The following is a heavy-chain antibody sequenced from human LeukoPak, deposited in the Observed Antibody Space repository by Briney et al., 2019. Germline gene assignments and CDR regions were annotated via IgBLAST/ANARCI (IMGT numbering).Heavy chain of an antibody. CDR3: ARDVLTTYDTGGGYFDY. CDR2: IWYDGSNK. D-gene: IGHD3-9*01. Sequence: PGRSLRLSCVVSGFTFSSYGMHWVRQAPGKGLEWVALIWYDGSNKYYADSVKGRFTISRDNSKNTLYLQMNSLRADDTAVYYCARDVLTTYDTGGGYFDYWGQGTLVTVSS. CDR1: GFTFSSYG. V-gene: IGHV3-33*01. J-gene: IGHJ4*02.